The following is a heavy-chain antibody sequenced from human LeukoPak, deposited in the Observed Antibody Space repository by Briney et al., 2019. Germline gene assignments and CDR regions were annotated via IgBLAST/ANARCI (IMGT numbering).Heavy chain of an antibody. D-gene: IGHD6-19*01. J-gene: IGHJ4*02. CDR3: ARDWGDPGIAVLGDY. Sequence: PGGSLRLSCAASGFTFSSYSMNWVRQAPGKGLEWGSSISSSSSYIYYADSVKGRFTISRDNAKNSLYLQMNSLRAEDTAVYYCARDWGDPGIAVLGDYWGQGTLVTVSS. CDR1: GFTFSSYS. V-gene: IGHV3-21*01. CDR2: ISSSSSYI.